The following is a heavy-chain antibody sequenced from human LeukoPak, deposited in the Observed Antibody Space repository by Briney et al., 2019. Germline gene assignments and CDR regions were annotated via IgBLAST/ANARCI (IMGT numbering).Heavy chain of an antibody. D-gene: IGHD6-13*01. Sequence: SETLSLTCTVSGGSISSSNYYWGWIRQPPGKGLEWIGSIYYSGSTYYNPSLKSRVTISVDTSKNQFSLKLSSVTAADTAVYYCARSNISSWYYAGHFDYWGQGTLVTVSS. CDR1: GGSISSSNYY. CDR3: ARSNISSWYYAGHFDY. CDR2: IYYSGST. J-gene: IGHJ4*02. V-gene: IGHV4-39*01.